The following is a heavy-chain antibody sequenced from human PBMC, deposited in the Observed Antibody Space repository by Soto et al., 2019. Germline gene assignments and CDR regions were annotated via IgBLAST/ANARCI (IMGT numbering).Heavy chain of an antibody. Sequence: QVQRVESGGGVVQPGRSLTLSCAASGFTFSRYGMHWVRQAPGKGLEWVAVIWFDGSNKYYVDSVKGRFTNSRDNSKNTVYLQMNSLRAEDTAVYYSAREHDTTRRGDAFHIWAQGTMVTVSS. CDR3: AREHDTTRRGDAFHI. D-gene: IGHD3-9*01. CDR2: IWFDGSNK. CDR1: GFTFSRYG. V-gene: IGHV3-33*01. J-gene: IGHJ3*02.